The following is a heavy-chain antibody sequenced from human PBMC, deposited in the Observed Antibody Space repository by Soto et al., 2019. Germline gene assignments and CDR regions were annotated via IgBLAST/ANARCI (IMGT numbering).Heavy chain of an antibody. CDR2: IYYSGST. D-gene: IGHD6-13*01. Sequence: SDTLSLTCTVSGGSISSYYWSWIRQPPGKGLEWIGYIYYSGSTNYNPSLKSRVTISVDTSKNQFSLKLSSVTAADTAVYYCARLKAAGLLLNYYYYGMDVWGQGTTVNVSS. J-gene: IGHJ6*02. CDR3: ARLKAAGLLLNYYYYGMDV. CDR1: GGSISSYY. V-gene: IGHV4-59*08.